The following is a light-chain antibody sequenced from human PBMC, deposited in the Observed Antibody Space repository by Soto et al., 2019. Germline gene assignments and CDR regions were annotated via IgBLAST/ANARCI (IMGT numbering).Light chain of an antibody. V-gene: IGLV1-40*01. CDR1: SSNLGAGYD. Sequence: QSVLTQPPSVSGTPWQRVSISCTGTSSNLGAGYDVHWYQQLPGAAPRLLIFGNNVRPSGVPDRFSGSKSGTSASLAITGLQAEDEAIYHCQSYDGSLATSIFGAGTKLTVL. CDR3: QSYDGSLATSI. J-gene: IGLJ2*01. CDR2: GNN.